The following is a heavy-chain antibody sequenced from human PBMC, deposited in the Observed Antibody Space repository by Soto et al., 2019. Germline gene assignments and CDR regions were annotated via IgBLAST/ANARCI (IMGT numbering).Heavy chain of an antibody. CDR1: GFTFSSYA. D-gene: IGHD4-17*01. CDR3: EKDSMVTTFPNDAFDI. J-gene: IGHJ3*02. Sequence: EVQLLESGGGLVQPGGSLRLSCAASGFTFSSYAMSWVRQAPGKGLEWVSAISGSGGSTYYADSVKGRFTISRDNTKNTLYLQMNSLRAEDTAVYYCEKDSMVTTFPNDAFDIWGQGTMVTVSS. CDR2: ISGSGGST. V-gene: IGHV3-23*01.